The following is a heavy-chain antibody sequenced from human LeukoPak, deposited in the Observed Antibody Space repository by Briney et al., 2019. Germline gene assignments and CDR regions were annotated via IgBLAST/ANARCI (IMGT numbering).Heavy chain of an antibody. CDR3: ARDRDSSGWRLDY. V-gene: IGHV4-4*02. Sequence: SETLSLTCAVSGGSISSSKWWSWVRQPPGKGLEWIGEIYHSGSTNYNPSLKSRVTISVDKSKNQFSLKLSSVTAADTAVYYCARDRDSSGWRLDYWGQGTLVTVSS. J-gene: IGHJ4*02. CDR1: GGSISSSKW. D-gene: IGHD6-19*01. CDR2: IYHSGST.